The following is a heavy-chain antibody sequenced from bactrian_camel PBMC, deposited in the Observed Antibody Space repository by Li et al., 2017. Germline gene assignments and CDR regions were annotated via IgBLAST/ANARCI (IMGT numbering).Heavy chain of an antibody. D-gene: IGHD1*01. CDR1: GFAGSNFY. Sequence: VQLVESGGGSVQAGESLRLSCVASGFAGSNFYMAWFRQAPGKEREGVAAIDGDGRTDYADSVKGRFTISRDGAKNIIALQMHSLKPEDTATYYCAADLVTDEPSLVEREYYYWGQRTQVTVS. CDR2: IDGDGRT. J-gene: IGHJ4*01. V-gene: IGHV3S67*01. CDR3: AADLVTDEPSLVEREYYY.